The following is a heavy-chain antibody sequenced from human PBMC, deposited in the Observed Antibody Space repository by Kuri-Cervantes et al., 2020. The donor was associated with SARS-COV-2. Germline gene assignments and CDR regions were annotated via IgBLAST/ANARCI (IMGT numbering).Heavy chain of an antibody. CDR3: ARRGPTTVTTFTSLAEVGFQH. J-gene: IGHJ1*01. CDR1: GGSFRGYY. CDR2: INHSGST. D-gene: IGHD4-17*01. Sequence: SETLSLTCAVYGGSFRGYYWSWIRQPPGKGLEWIGEINHSGSTNYNPSLKSRVTISVDTSKNQFSLKLSSVTAADTAVYCCARRGPTTVTTFTSLAEVGFQHWSQGTLVTVSS. V-gene: IGHV4-34*01.